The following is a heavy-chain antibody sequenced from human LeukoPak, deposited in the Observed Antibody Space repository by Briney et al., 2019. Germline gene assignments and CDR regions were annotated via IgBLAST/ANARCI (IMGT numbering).Heavy chain of an antibody. CDR3: AKRGVVIRVILVGFHREAYYFES. D-gene: IGHD3/OR15-3a*01. V-gene: IGHV3-23*01. CDR1: GITLSNYG. CDR2: ISDSGGNT. J-gene: IGHJ4*02. Sequence: GGSLRLSCAVSGITLSNYGMSWVRQAPGKGLEWVAGISDSGGNTKYADSVKGRFTISRDNPKNTLYLQMNSLRAEDTAVYFCAKRGVVIRVILVGFHREAYYFESWGQGALVTVSS.